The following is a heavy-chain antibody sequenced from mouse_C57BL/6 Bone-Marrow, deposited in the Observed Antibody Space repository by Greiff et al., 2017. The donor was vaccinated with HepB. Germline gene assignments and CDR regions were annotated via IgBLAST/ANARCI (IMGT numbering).Heavy chain of an antibody. J-gene: IGHJ4*01. CDR2: IWSGGST. D-gene: IGHD2-4*01. Sequence: QVQLKQSGPGLVQPSQSLSITCTVSGFSLTSYGVHWVRQSPGKGLEWLGVIWSGGSTDYNAAFISRLSISKDNSKSKVFFKMNSLQADDTAIYYCATYDYDGPMGWDYWGQGTSVTVSS. V-gene: IGHV2-2*01. CDR3: ATYDYDGPMGWDY. CDR1: GFSLTSYG.